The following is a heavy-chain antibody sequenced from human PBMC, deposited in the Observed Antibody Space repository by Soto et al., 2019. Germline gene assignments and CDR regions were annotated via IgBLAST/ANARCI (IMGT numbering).Heavy chain of an antibody. CDR2: MNPNSGNT. V-gene: IGHV1-8*01. CDR1: GYTFTSYD. J-gene: IGHJ5*02. D-gene: IGHD6-19*01. CDR3: ARVEYSSGPGEEWFDP. Sequence: GASVKVSCKASGYTFTSYDINWVRRATGQGLEWMGWMNPNSGNTGYAQKFQGRVTMTRNTSISTAYMELSSLRSEDTAVYYCARVEYSSGPGEEWFDPRGQGTLVTVSS.